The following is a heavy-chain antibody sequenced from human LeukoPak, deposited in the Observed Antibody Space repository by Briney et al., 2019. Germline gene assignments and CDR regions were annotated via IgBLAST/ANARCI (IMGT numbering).Heavy chain of an antibody. D-gene: IGHD1-1*01. V-gene: IGHV3-7*01. CDR3: ARAGTSADY. Sequence: GGSLRLSCAASGFTFSGYWMSWVRQAPGKGLEWVANIKQDGREKYYVDSVKGRFTISRDNAKHSLYLQMSSLRAEDTAVYYCARAGTSADYWGQGTLVTVSS. J-gene: IGHJ4*02. CDR1: GFTFSGYW. CDR2: IKQDGREK.